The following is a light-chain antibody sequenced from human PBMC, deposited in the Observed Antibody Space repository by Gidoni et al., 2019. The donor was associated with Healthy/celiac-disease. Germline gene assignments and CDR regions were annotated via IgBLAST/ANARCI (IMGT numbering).Light chain of an antibody. J-gene: IGLJ2*01. Sequence: QSVSTQPPSVSAAPGQQVTISCSGSSSHIGNNYVSWYQQLPGTAPTLLIYEKYKRPSGIPDRFSGSKSVTSATLGITGLQTWDDADYYCGTWDSSLSVRFGGWPKLTVL. CDR3: GTWDSSLSVR. CDR2: EKY. V-gene: IGLV1-51*02. CDR1: SSHIGNNY.